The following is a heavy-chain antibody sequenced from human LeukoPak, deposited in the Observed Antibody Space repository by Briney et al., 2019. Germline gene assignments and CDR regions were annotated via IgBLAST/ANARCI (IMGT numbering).Heavy chain of an antibody. CDR3: ARAGPHYDILTGYYKGRSYYYYYMDV. Sequence: SETLSLTCAVYGGSFSGYYWSWIRQPPGKGLEWIGEINHSGSTNYNPSLKSRVTISVDTSKNQFSLKLSSVTAADTAVYYCARAGPHYDILTGYYKGRSYYYYYMDVWGKGTTVTVSS. V-gene: IGHV4-34*01. CDR1: GGSFSGYY. J-gene: IGHJ6*03. CDR2: INHSGST. D-gene: IGHD3-9*01.